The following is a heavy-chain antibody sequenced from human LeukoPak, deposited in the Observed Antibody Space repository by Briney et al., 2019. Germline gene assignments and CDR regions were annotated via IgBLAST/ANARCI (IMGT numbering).Heavy chain of an antibody. J-gene: IGHJ4*02. V-gene: IGHV3-74*01. CDR2: INSDGSST. Sequence: GGSLRLSCAASGFTFSSYWMHWVRQAPGKGLVWVSRINSDGSSTSYADSVKGRFTISRDNAKNTLYLQMNSLRAEDTAVYYCARDPGQARYSSSWYGGSFDYWGQGTLVTVSS. D-gene: IGHD6-13*01. CDR1: GFTFSSYW. CDR3: ARDPGQARYSSSWYGGSFDY.